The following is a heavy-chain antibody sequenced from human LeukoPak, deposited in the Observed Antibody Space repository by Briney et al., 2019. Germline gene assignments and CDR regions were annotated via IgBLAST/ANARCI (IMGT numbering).Heavy chain of an antibody. V-gene: IGHV1-2*04. D-gene: IGHD2-15*01. CDR1: GYTFTGYY. J-gene: IGHJ4*02. CDR3: ARDSYCSGGSCYSGGFDY. Sequence: GASVKVSCKASGYTFTGYYMHWVRQAPGQGLEWMGWINPNSGGTNYAQKFQGWVTMTRDTSISTAYMELSRLRSDDTAVYYCARDSYCSGGSCYSGGFDYWGQGTLVTVSS. CDR2: INPNSGGT.